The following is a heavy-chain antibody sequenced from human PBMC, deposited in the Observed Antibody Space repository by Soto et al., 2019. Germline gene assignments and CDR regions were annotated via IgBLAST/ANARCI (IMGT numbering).Heavy chain of an antibody. V-gene: IGHV1-3*01. CDR2: INGCNGNT. D-gene: IGHD3-10*01. J-gene: IGHJ3*02. Sequence: QVQFVQSGAEVKKPGASVKVSCKASGYSFTNYGIHWVRQAPGQRLEWMGWINGCNGNTKYSQKFQGRVTITRDTSASTAYMELSSLRSEDTAVYYCARDPWGGAVDAFDIWGQGTMVSVSS. CDR3: ARDPWGGAVDAFDI. CDR1: GYSFTNYG.